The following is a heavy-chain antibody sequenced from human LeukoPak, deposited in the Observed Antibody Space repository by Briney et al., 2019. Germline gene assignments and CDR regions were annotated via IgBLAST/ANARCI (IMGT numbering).Heavy chain of an antibody. Sequence: GGSLRFSCAASGFTFSSYAMHWVRQAPGKGLEWVAVISYDGSNKYYADSVKGRFTISRDNSKNTLYLQMNSLRAEDTAVYYCARVLAYCGGDCYYGYYYGMDVWGQGTTVTVSS. D-gene: IGHD2-21*02. CDR2: ISYDGSNK. CDR3: ARVLAYCGGDCYYGYYYGMDV. V-gene: IGHV3-30*04. CDR1: GFTFSSYA. J-gene: IGHJ6*02.